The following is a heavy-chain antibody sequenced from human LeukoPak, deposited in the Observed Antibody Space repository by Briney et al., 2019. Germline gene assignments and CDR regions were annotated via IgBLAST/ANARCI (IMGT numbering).Heavy chain of an antibody. CDR3: ARDIDGSGSYYDAFDI. V-gene: IGHV3-21*01. J-gene: IGHJ3*02. CDR1: GFTFSSYS. D-gene: IGHD3-10*01. CDR2: ISSSSSYI. Sequence: AGGSPRLSCAASGFTFSSYSMNWVRQAPGKGLEWVSSISSSSSYIYYADSVKGRFTISRDNAKNSLYLQMNSLRAEDTAVYYCARDIDGSGSYYDAFDIWGQGTMVTVSS.